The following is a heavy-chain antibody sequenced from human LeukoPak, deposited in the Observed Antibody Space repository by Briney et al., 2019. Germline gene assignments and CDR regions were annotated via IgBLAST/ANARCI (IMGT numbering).Heavy chain of an antibody. CDR1: GYTFTSYA. J-gene: IGHJ3*02. Sequence: ASVKVSCKASGYTFTSYAMHWVRQAPGQRLEWMGWINAGNGNTKYSQKFQGRVTITRDTSASTAYMELSSLRSEDTAVYYCATYNYDILTGYYKSEAIDIWGQGTMVTVSS. CDR2: INAGNGNT. D-gene: IGHD3-9*01. CDR3: ATYNYDILTGYYKSEAIDI. V-gene: IGHV1-3*01.